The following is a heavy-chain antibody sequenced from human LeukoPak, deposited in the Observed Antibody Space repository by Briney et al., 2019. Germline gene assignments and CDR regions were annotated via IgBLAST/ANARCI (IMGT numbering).Heavy chain of an antibody. CDR3: ARTYARELDY. J-gene: IGHJ4*02. CDR1: GFTFSSYH. D-gene: IGHD1-1*01. CDR2: ISIISSTI. Sequence: GGSLRLSCAASGFTFSSYHMNWVRQAPGKGREWVSYISIISSTIYYADSVKGRFTISRDDAKNSVYLQMNSLRSEDTAVYYCARTYARELDYWGQGTLVTVSS. V-gene: IGHV3-48*01.